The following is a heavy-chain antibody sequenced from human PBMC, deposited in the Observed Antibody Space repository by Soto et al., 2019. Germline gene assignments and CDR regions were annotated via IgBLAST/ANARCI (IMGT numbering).Heavy chain of an antibody. CDR3: ATAEVDY. J-gene: IGHJ4*02. V-gene: IGHV3-74*01. CDR1: GFTFGNSW. CDR2: MNSDGSST. Sequence: PGWSLRLSCAASGFTFGNSWMHWVRQAPGEGLEWVSRMNSDGSSTNYADSVKGRFTVSRDNAKNTLYLQMNSLRAEDTAVYYCATAEVDYWGQGPLVTVSS.